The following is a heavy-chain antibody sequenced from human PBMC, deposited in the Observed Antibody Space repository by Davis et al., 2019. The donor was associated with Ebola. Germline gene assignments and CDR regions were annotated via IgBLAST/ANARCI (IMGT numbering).Heavy chain of an antibody. CDR2: ISWNSGSI. CDR1: GFTFDDYA. D-gene: IGHD2-8*01. CDR3: ARMAFRHAFDI. J-gene: IGHJ3*02. Sequence: SLKISCAASGFTFDDYAMHWVRQAPGKGLEWVSGISWNSGSIGYADSVKGRFTISRDNAKNSLYLQMNSLRAEDTAVYYCARMAFRHAFDIWGQGTTVTVSS. V-gene: IGHV3-9*01.